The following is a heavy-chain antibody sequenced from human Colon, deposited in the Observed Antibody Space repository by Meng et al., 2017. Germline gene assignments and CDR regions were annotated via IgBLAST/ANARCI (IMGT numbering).Heavy chain of an antibody. CDR1: GGSVSSGSLY. D-gene: IGHD7-27*01. CDR2: IYYTGST. Sequence: VMLQEEGPGVGRPSELLSLACTASGGSVSSGSLYWSWIRQPPGKGLEWIGYIYYTGSTNHNPSLKSRVTISVDTSKNQFSLTLNSVTAADTAVYYCARDNWGSLDYWGQGTLVTVSS. CDR3: ARDNWGSLDY. V-gene: IGHV4-61*01. J-gene: IGHJ4*02.